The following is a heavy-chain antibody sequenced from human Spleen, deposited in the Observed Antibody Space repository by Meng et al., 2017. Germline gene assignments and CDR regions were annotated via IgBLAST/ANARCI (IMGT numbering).Heavy chain of an antibody. D-gene: IGHD5-18*01. Sequence: GESLKISCAASGFTFSDYSMTWIRQAPGKGLECVSYISSSGTIIYYADSVRGRFTISRDNAKNSLYLQMNSLRAEDTAVYYCARDVRGRSSYDRFDYWGQGTLVTVSS. CDR2: ISSSGTII. CDR3: ARDVRGRSSYDRFDY. CDR1: GFTFSDYS. J-gene: IGHJ4*02. V-gene: IGHV3-11*01.